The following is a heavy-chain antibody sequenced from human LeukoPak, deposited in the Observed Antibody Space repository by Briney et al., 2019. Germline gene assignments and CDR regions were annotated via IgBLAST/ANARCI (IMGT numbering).Heavy chain of an antibody. Sequence: SETLSPTCTVSGGSISSYYWSWIRQPPGKGLEWNGYIYYSGSTNYNPSLKSRVTISVDTSKNQFSLKLSSVTAADTAVYYCARGSNYYGMDVWGQGTTVTVSS. CDR1: GGSISSYY. CDR2: IYYSGST. J-gene: IGHJ6*02. CDR3: ARGSNYYGMDV. V-gene: IGHV4-59*01.